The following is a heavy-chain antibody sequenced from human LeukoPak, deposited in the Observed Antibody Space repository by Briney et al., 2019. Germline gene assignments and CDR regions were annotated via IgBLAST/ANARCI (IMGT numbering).Heavy chain of an antibody. V-gene: IGHV3-74*01. Sequence: GGSLRLSCAASGFTFSSYWMHWVRQAPGKGLVWVSRINTDGSSTSYADSVKGRFTISRDNAKNTLSLQMDSLRVEDTAVYYCARDQDVAAAGTWGSIDYWGQGTLVTVSS. D-gene: IGHD6-13*01. CDR2: INTDGSST. J-gene: IGHJ4*02. CDR3: ARDQDVAAAGTWGSIDY. CDR1: GFTFSSYW.